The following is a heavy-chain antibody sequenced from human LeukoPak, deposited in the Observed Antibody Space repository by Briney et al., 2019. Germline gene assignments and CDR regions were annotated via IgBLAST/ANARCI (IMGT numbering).Heavy chain of an antibody. CDR1: GFTFSSYG. CDR2: ISGSGGST. Sequence: GGTLRLSCAASGFTFSSYGMSWVRQAPGKGLEWVSAISGSGGSTYYADSVKGRFTISRDTSKNTLYLQMNSLRAEDTAVYYCAKFWYYDSSGYHTPFDYWGQGTLVTVSS. CDR3: AKFWYYDSSGYHTPFDY. J-gene: IGHJ4*02. V-gene: IGHV3-23*01. D-gene: IGHD3-22*01.